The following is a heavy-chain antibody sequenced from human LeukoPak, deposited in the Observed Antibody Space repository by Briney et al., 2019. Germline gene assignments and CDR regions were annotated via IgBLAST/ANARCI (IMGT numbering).Heavy chain of an antibody. J-gene: IGHJ4*02. CDR1: GYTFTSYG. CDR2: ISAYNGNT. CDR3: AREAYCSSTSCYAPDY. D-gene: IGHD2-2*01. Sequence: GASVKVSCKASGYTFTSYGISWVRQAPGQGLEWMGWISAYNGNTNYAQKLQGRVTMTTDTSTSTAYMELRSLRSDDTAVYYCAREAYCSSTSCYAPDYWGQGTLVTVSS. V-gene: IGHV1-18*01.